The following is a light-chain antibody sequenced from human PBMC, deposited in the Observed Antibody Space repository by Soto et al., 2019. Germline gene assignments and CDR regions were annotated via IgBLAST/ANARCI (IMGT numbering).Light chain of an antibody. V-gene: IGKV2-30*01. J-gene: IGKJ5*01. CDR2: KVS. CDR1: QSLVYIDGNIF. CDR3: MQGTHWPFT. Sequence: DVVMTQSPLSLPVTLGQPASISCRSSQSLVYIDGNIFLNWFHQRPGQSPRRLIYKVSNRDSGVPDRFSGSGSGTDFTLEITRVEAEDVGIYYCMQGTHWPFTFGQGTRLEIK.